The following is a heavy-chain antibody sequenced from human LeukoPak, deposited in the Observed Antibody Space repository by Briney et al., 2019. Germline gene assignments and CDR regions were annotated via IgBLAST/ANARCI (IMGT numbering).Heavy chain of an antibody. D-gene: IGHD5-18*01. CDR1: GGSFSGYY. V-gene: IGHV4-34*01. J-gene: IGHJ6*02. Sequence: SENLSLTCAVYGGSFSGYYWSWIRQPPGEGLEWVGEINHSESTNYNPSLKSRVTISVDTFKNQFSLRLSSVTDADTAVYYCARGQVGSYVYYYYYGMDVWGRGTTVTVSS. CDR3: ARGQVGSYVYYYYYGMDV. CDR2: INHSEST.